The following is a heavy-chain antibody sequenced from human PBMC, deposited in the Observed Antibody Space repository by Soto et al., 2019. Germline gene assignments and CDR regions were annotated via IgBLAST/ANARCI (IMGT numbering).Heavy chain of an antibody. D-gene: IGHD1-26*01. V-gene: IGHV4-30-4*01. J-gene: IGHJ4*03. Sequence: QVQLQESGPGLAKPSHTVSLTCTDSGASLNSNEYYWAWLRQAPGKHLEWIGHIFNTGTTFSTPTLGRRVRLSIITSGSGFSLHLGSVTAADTAVYYCARCLGSGQNGRLPATFDHWGHATSVTVS. CDR1: GASLNSNEYY. CDR2: IFNTGTT. CDR3: ARCLGSGQNGRLPATFDH.